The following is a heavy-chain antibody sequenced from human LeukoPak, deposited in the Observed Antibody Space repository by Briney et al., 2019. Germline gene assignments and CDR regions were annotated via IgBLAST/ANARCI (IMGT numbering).Heavy chain of an antibody. CDR3: AKSLESTWYGFDY. J-gene: IGHJ4*02. Sequence: GGSLRLSCAASGFTVSSNYMSWVRQAPGKGLEWVSVIYSGGSTYYADSVKGRFTISRDNSKNTLYLQMNSLRAEDSATYYCAKSLESTWYGFDYWGQGTLVTVSS. D-gene: IGHD6-13*01. CDR1: GFTVSSNY. CDR2: IYSGGST. V-gene: IGHV3-53*01.